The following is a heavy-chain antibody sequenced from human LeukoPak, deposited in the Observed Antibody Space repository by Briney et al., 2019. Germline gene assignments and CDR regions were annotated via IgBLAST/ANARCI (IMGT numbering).Heavy chain of an antibody. Sequence: PGGSLRLSCAASGFTFSSYAMSWVRQAPGKGLEWVSAISGSGGSTYYADSVKGRFTISRDNSKNTLYLQMNSLRAEDMAVYYCATSGSPYYDSSGYYFGFDYWGQGTLVTVSS. CDR1: GFTFSSYA. CDR3: ATSGSPYYDSSGYYFGFDY. J-gene: IGHJ4*02. D-gene: IGHD3-22*01. V-gene: IGHV3-23*01. CDR2: ISGSGGST.